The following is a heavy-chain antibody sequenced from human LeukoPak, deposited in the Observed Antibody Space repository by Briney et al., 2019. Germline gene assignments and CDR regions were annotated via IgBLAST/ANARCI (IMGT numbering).Heavy chain of an antibody. D-gene: IGHD2-2*01. Sequence: SETLSLTCTVSGGSISSYYWSWIRQPPGTGLEWIGYIYYSGSTNYNPSLKSRVTISVDTSKNQFSLKLSSVTAADTAVYYCARHGSPGVVPTAARYGMDVWGQGTTVTVSS. CDR1: GGSISSYY. CDR2: IYYSGST. J-gene: IGHJ6*02. CDR3: ARHGSPGVVPTAARYGMDV. V-gene: IGHV4-59*08.